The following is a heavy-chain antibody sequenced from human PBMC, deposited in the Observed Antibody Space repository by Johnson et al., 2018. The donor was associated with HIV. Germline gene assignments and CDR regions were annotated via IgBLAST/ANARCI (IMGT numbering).Heavy chain of an antibody. D-gene: IGHD2-2*01. Sequence: QMQLVESGGGVVQPGGSLRLSCAASGFTFSSFGMHWVRQAPAKGLEWVAFISYDGSNKYYADSVKGRFTISRDNSKNTLYLQMNSLRAEDTAVYYCAKARGGYCSSTSCFAFDIWGQGTMVTVSS. V-gene: IGHV3-30*18. CDR2: ISYDGSNK. J-gene: IGHJ3*02. CDR1: GFTFSSFG. CDR3: AKARGGYCSSTSCFAFDI.